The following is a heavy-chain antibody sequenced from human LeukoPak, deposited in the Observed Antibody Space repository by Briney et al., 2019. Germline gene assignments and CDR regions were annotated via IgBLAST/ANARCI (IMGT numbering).Heavy chain of an antibody. CDR3: AKDQSSGWSPLFDY. CDR1: GFTFSSYA. J-gene: IGHJ4*02. CDR2: ISVSGGST. D-gene: IGHD6-19*01. Sequence: PGGSLRLSCAASGFTFSSYAMSWVRQAPGKGLEWVSAISVSGGSTYYADSVKGRFTISRDNSKNTLYLQMNSLRAEDTAVYYCAKDQSSGWSPLFDYWGQGTLVTVSS. V-gene: IGHV3-23*01.